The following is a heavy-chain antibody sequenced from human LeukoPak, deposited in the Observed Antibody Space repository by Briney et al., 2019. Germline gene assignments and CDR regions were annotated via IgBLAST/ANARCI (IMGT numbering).Heavy chain of an antibody. V-gene: IGHV3-21*01. CDR1: GFTFNTYS. CDR2: ISSSSNYI. CDR3: ARDVGASAPDAFDI. Sequence: GGSLRLSCAASGFTFNTYSMNWVRQAPGKGLEWVSSISSSSNYIYYADSVKGRFTISRDNAKNSLYLQMNSLRAEDTDVYYCARDVGASAPDAFDIWGQGTMVTVSS. J-gene: IGHJ3*02. D-gene: IGHD1-26*01.